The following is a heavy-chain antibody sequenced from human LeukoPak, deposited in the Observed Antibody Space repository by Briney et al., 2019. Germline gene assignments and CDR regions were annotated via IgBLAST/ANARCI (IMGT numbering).Heavy chain of an antibody. V-gene: IGHV4-34*01. CDR2: INHSGST. J-gene: IGHJ4*02. CDR3: ARGPD. Sequence: PSETLSLTCAVYGGSFSGYYWSWIRQPPGKGLEWIGEINHSGSTNYNPSLKSRVAISVDTSKNQFSLKLSSVTAADTAVYYCARGPDWGQGTLVTVSS. CDR1: GGSFSGYY.